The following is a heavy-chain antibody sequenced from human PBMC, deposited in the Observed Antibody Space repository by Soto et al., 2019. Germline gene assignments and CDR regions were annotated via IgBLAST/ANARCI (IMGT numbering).Heavy chain of an antibody. J-gene: IGHJ4*02. V-gene: IGHV3-21*01. Sequence: EVQLVESGGGLVKPGGSLRLSCAASGFTFSSYSMNWVRQAPGKGLEWVSSISSSSSNKYYADSWKGRFTISRDNAKNSLYLQMTSLRAEDTAVYYCARDQPGYSYGYGLGYWGQGTLVTVSS. D-gene: IGHD5-18*01. CDR3: ARDQPGYSYGYGLGY. CDR1: GFTFSSYS. CDR2: ISSSSSNK.